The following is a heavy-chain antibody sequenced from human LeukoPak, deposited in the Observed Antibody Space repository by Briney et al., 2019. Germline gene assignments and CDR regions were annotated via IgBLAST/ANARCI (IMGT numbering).Heavy chain of an antibody. CDR1: GFTFDDYT. CDR2: IRWDGGST. J-gene: IGHJ6*03. Sequence: GGSLRLSCAASGFTFDDYTMHWVRQAPGKGLEWVSLIRWDGGSTYYADSVKGRFTISRDNSKNSLYLQMNSLRTEDTALYYCAKGGGYEAQYYYYYLDVWGKGTTVTISS. CDR3: AKGGGYEAQYYYYYLDV. V-gene: IGHV3-43*01. D-gene: IGHD5-12*01.